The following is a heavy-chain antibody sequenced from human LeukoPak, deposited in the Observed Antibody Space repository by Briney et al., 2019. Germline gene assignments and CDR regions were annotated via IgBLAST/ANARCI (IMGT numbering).Heavy chain of an antibody. D-gene: IGHD3-22*01. CDR3: ARVGGYDSSGYPDY. CDR2: IYYSGST. J-gene: IGHJ4*02. CDR1: GGSISSYY. V-gene: IGHV4-59*01. Sequence: SETLSLTCTVSGGSISSYYWSWVRQPPGKGLEWIGYIYYSGSTNYNPSLKSRVTISVDTSKNQFSLKLSSVTAADTAVYYCARVGGYDSSGYPDYWGQGTLATVSS.